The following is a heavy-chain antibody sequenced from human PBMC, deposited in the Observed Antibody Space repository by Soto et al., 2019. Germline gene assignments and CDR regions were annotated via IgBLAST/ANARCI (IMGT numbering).Heavy chain of an antibody. D-gene: IGHD3-22*01. Sequence: GGSLRLSCAASGFTFSSYSMNWVRQAPGKGLEWVSSISSSSSYIYYADSVKGRFTISRDNAKNSLYLQMNSLRAEDTAVYYCAREEYYYDSSGYPSGGSDYWGQGTLVTVSS. CDR1: GFTFSSYS. CDR2: ISSSSSYI. CDR3: AREEYYYDSSGYPSGGSDY. V-gene: IGHV3-21*01. J-gene: IGHJ4*02.